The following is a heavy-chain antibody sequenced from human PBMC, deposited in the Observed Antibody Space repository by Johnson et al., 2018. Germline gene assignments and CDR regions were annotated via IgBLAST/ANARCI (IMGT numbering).Heavy chain of an antibody. CDR3: ARDRAITALPDAFDV. CDR2: INSDGNST. Sequence: EVQLVETGGGLVQAGGSLRLSCAASGFSFSSYWIHWVRQAPGKGLVWVSRINSDGNSTNYVDSVKGRFTISRDNAKNTRYLQMNSLRAEDTAVYYCARDRAITALPDAFDVVGRGTMVAVSS. D-gene: IGHD6-6*01. V-gene: IGHV3-74*01. CDR1: GFSFSSYW. J-gene: IGHJ3*01.